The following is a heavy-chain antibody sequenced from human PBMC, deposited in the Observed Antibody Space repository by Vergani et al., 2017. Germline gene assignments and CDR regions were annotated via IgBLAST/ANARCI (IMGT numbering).Heavy chain of an antibody. CDR1: GFTFSSYG. D-gene: IGHD6-6*01. CDR3: TKIKKNVDEAYLSSYYYYGMDV. V-gene: IGHV3-30*18. CDR2: ISYDGSNK. Sequence: QVQLVESGGGVVQPGRSLRLSCAASGFTFSSYGMHWVRQAPGKGLEWVAVISYDGSNKYYADSVKGRFTISRDNSKNTLYLQMNSLRAEDTAVYYCTKIKKNVDEAYLSSYYYYGMDVWGQGTLVTVSS. J-gene: IGHJ6*02.